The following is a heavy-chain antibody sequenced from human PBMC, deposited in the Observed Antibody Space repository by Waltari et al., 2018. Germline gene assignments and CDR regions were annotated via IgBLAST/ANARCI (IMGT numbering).Heavy chain of an antibody. CDR1: GGSFSGYY. J-gene: IGHJ3*02. CDR3: ARGVGYSSSSVKHAFDI. V-gene: IGHV4-34*01. CDR2: INHSGST. D-gene: IGHD6-6*01. Sequence: QVQLQQWGAGLLKPSETLSLTCAVYGGSFSGYYWSWIRQPPGKGLEWIGEINHSGSTNYNPALKSRVTISVDTSKNQFSLKLSSVTAADTAVYYCARGVGYSSSSVKHAFDIWGQGTMVTVSS.